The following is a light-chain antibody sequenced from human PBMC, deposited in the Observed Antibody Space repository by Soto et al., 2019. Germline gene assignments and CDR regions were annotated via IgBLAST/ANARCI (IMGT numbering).Light chain of an antibody. Sequence: QSALTQPASMSGSPGQSITISCTGTSSDVGGYNYVSWYQRHPGKAPKLMIYEVSNRPSGVSNRFSGSKSSNTASLTISGLQAEDEADYYCSSSTINNTVLFGGGTQLTVL. V-gene: IGLV2-14*01. CDR3: SSSTINNTVL. J-gene: IGLJ2*01. CDR1: SSDVGGYNY. CDR2: EVS.